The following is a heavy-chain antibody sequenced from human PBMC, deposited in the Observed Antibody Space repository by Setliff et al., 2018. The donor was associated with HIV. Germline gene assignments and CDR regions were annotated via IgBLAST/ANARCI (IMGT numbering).Heavy chain of an antibody. V-gene: IGHV1-69*13. Sequence: SVKVSCKTSGGTFGGSSAINWVRQAPGQGLEWMGRVVPVFNTVNYAQLFQDRITITADESTNTAYMELSSLKSEDTAVYYCARVSREGWPVMWFDSWGQGTLVTVSS. CDR3: ARVSREGWPVMWFDS. D-gene: IGHD3-16*01. CDR1: GGTFGGSSA. CDR2: VVPVFNTV. J-gene: IGHJ5*01.